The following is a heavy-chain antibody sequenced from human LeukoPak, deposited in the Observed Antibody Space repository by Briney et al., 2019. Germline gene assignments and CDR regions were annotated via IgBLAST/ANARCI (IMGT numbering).Heavy chain of an antibody. Sequence: GGSLRLSCAASGFTFSNAWLNWVRQAPGKGLEWVSSISSSSSYIYYADSVKGRFTISRDNAKNSLYLQMNSLRAEDTAVYYCAGDYYDSSGHDYWGQGTLVTVSS. CDR3: AGDYYDSSGHDY. J-gene: IGHJ4*02. V-gene: IGHV3-21*01. D-gene: IGHD3-22*01. CDR2: ISSSSSYI. CDR1: GFTFSNAW.